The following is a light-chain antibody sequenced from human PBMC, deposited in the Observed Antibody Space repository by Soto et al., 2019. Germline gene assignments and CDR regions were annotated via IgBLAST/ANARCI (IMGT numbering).Light chain of an antibody. Sequence: QLVLTQPPSVSGAPGQRVTISCTGSTSNIGAGYHVHWYQQLPGTAPKLLIYNNNMRPSGVPDRFSGFKSDTSAASLAITGLQSEDDADYYCQSYDRALSGSVFGGGTKLTVL. V-gene: IGLV1-40*01. CDR1: TSNIGAGYH. CDR2: NNN. CDR3: QSYDRALSGSV. J-gene: IGLJ3*02.